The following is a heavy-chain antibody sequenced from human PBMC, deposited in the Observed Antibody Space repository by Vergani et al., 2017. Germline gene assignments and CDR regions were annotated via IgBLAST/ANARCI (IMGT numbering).Heavy chain of an antibody. CDR2: TWYDGNNK. V-gene: IGHV3-33*01. D-gene: IGHD1-14*01. J-gene: IGHJ5*02. CDR3: ARDVRLLYNRFDP. CDR1: GFTFNQYG. Sequence: QVQLVESGGGVVQPGRSLRLSCAASGFTFNQYGMHLVRQAPGKGLEWVAVTWYDGNNKQYADSVKGRFTISRDNSKSTMYLQMNSLRDEDTGVYYCARDVRLLYNRFDPWGQGTLVTVSS.